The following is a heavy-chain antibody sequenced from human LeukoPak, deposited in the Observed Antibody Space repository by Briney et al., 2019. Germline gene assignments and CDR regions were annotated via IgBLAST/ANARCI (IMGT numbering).Heavy chain of an antibody. CDR3: ARANMVRGVGSFFDRNWFDP. CDR1: GGSISSCTYS. V-gene: IGHV4-39*07. Sequence: SETLSLTCSVSGGSISSCTYSWGWIRQPPGKGLEWIGSFSCSGSTYYNPSLKSRVTISVDTSKSQFSLYMDSVTAADTAVYYCARANMVRGVGSFFDRNWFDPWGQGTLVTVSS. D-gene: IGHD3-10*01. J-gene: IGHJ5*02. CDR2: FSCSGST.